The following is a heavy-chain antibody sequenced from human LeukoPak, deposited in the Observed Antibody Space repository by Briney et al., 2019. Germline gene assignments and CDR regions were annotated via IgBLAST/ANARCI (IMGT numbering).Heavy chain of an antibody. J-gene: IGHJ5*01. V-gene: IGHV4-38-2*01. D-gene: IGHD2-15*01. Sequence: SATLSLTCAVSDYSISSGYYWGWIRQPPGKGLEWIGTIYHGGSTYYNPSLKSRVTISIDTSKNQISLKLSSVTAADTAMYYCATRYCSGGTCYPSSWFDSWGQGTLVTVSS. CDR2: IYHGGST. CDR3: ATRYCSGGTCYPSSWFDS. CDR1: DYSISSGYY.